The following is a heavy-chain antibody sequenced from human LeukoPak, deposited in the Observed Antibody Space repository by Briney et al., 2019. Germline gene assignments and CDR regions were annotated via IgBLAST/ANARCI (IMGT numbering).Heavy chain of an antibody. J-gene: IGHJ4*02. CDR3: ARDRYSYGPFDY. V-gene: IGHV4-4*07. Sequence: SETLSLTCSVSGGSISSYYWSWIRQPAGKGLEWIGRIYTSGYTNSNPSLKSRVTMSVDTSKNQFSLKLSSVTAADTAVYYCARDRYSYGPFDYWGQGTLVTVSS. D-gene: IGHD5-18*01. CDR1: GGSISSYY. CDR2: IYTSGYT.